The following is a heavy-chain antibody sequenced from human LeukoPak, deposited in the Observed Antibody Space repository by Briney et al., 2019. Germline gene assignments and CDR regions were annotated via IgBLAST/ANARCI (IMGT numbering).Heavy chain of an antibody. CDR2: INPNSGGT. CDR3: ARSRGPNQTDFDP. Sequence: GASVKVSCKASGYTFTGYYMHWVRQAPGQGLEWVGGINPNSGGTNYAQKFQGRVTMTRDTSISTAYMELSRLRSDHTAVYYCARSRGPNQTDFDPWPQDNLVPVST. D-gene: IGHD6-19*01. V-gene: IGHV1-2*02. J-gene: IGHJ5*02. CDR1: GYTFTGYY.